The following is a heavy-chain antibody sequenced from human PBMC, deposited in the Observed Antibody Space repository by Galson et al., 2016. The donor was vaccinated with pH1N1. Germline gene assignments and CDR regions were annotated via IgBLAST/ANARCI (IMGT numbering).Heavy chain of an antibody. V-gene: IGHV3-30*02. CDR1: GFTFTKYA. Sequence: CAASGFTFTKYALNWVRQAPGKGLEWVAFIRYDGNNKYYADSVKGRFTISRDNSKNTLYLQMNSLSAEDTAVYYCAKDEVTPGYYYMDVWGKGTTVTVSS. J-gene: IGHJ6*03. CDR3: AKDEVTPGYYYMDV. CDR2: IRYDGNNK. D-gene: IGHD2-15*01.